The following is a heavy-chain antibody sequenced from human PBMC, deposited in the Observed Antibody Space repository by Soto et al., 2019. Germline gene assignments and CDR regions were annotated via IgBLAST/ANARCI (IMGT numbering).Heavy chain of an antibody. CDR2: IYSSGCT. D-gene: IGHD3-3*01. Sequence: SETLSLTCTVSGGAISGYYWTWVRQPAGKGLEWIGRIYSSGCTKYNPPLKSRVDMSLDMSQNQFSLSLSSVTAADTAVYYCARGQRFSDSFDPWGQGTLVTVSS. V-gene: IGHV4-4*07. CDR1: GGAISGYY. CDR3: ARGQRFSDSFDP. J-gene: IGHJ5*02.